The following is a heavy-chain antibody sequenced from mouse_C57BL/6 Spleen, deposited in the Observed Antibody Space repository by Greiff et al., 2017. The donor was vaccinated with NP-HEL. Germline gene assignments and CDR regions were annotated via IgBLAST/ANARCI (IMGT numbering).Heavy chain of an antibody. CDR1: GFTFSSYG. J-gene: IGHJ3*01. CDR2: ISSGGSYT. CDR3: ARRGTPPFAY. Sequence: VQLKESGGDLVKPGGSLKLSCAASGFTFSSYGMSWVRQTPDKRLEWVATISSGGSYTYYPDSVKGRFTISRDNAKNTLYLQMSSLKSEDTAMYYCARRGTPPFAYWGQGTLVTVSA. V-gene: IGHV5-6*01. D-gene: IGHD2-14*01.